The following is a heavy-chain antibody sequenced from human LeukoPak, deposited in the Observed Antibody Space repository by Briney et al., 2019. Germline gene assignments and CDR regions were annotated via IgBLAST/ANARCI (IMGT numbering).Heavy chain of an antibody. V-gene: IGHV3-30*04. CDR1: GFIFSSYA. J-gene: IGHJ6*04. Sequence: GRSLRLSCAASGFIFSSYAMHWVRQAPGKGLEWVAVISYDGSNKYYADSVKGRFTISRDNSKNTLYLQMNSLRAEDTAVYYCARDSLGMVRGVISQYYYGMDVWGKGTTVTVSS. D-gene: IGHD3-10*01. CDR3: ARDSLGMVRGVISQYYYGMDV. CDR2: ISYDGSNK.